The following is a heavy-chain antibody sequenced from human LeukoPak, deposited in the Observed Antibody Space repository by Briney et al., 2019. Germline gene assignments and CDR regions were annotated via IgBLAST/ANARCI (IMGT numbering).Heavy chain of an antibody. J-gene: IGHJ2*01. Sequence: SETLSLTCAVYGGSFSGYYWSWIRQPPGKGLEWIGYIYYSGSTNYNPSLKSRVTISVDTSKNQFSLKLSSVTAADTAVYYCARAPSPGYYYDSSGYTYWYFDLWGRGTLVTVSS. CDR1: GGSFSGYY. D-gene: IGHD3-22*01. CDR3: ARAPSPGYYYDSSGYTYWYFDL. CDR2: IYYSGST. V-gene: IGHV4-59*01.